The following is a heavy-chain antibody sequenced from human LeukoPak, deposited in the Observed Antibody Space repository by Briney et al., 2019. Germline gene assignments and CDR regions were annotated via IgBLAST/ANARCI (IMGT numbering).Heavy chain of an antibody. CDR1: GFTFSTCA. Sequence: PGGSLRLSCSASGFTFSTCAMHWVRQAPGKGLEYVSAISNNGGSTYYADSVKGRFTISRDNSKNTLYLQMSSLRTEDTAVYYCVKALGQWLVYYFDYWGQGTLVTVSS. J-gene: IGHJ4*02. V-gene: IGHV3-64D*09. CDR2: ISNNGGST. D-gene: IGHD6-19*01. CDR3: VKALGQWLVYYFDY.